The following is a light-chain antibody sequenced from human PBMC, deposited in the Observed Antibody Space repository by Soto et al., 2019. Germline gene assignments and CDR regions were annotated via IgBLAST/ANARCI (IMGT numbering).Light chain of an antibody. CDR3: SSYTVNTPCV. Sequence: QSALTQPASVSGSPGQSITISCTGTSSDVGGYNYVSWYQQHPDKAPKLVISEVSNRPSGVSNRFSGSKSGNTASLTISGLQTEDGADYYCSSYTVNTPCVFGTGTKVTVL. V-gene: IGLV2-14*01. CDR1: SSDVGGYNY. J-gene: IGLJ1*01. CDR2: EVS.